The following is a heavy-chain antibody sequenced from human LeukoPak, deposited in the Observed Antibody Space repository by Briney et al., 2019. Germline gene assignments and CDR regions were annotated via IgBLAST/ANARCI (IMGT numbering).Heavy chain of an antibody. V-gene: IGHV1-3*03. CDR3: ARGRGTAGSDRDFYYYYYMDV. D-gene: IGHD6-13*01. CDR1: GYTFTTFA. J-gene: IGHJ6*03. CDR2: INAGNGHT. Sequence: APVKVSCKTSGYTFTTFAMHWVRQAPGQRLEWMGWINAGNGHTKYSQDFQGRITITRDTSASAVYMELSSLTSDDMAVYYCARGRGTAGSDRDFYYYYYMDVWGTGTTVTVSS.